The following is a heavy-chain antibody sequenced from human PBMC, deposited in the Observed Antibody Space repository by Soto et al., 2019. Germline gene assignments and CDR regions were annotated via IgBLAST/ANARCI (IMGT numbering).Heavy chain of an antibody. CDR1: GFTFSNAW. J-gene: IGHJ6*02. Sequence: GASLRLSCAASGFTFSNAWMSWVRQAPGKGLELLGRIKSKTDGGTTNYAAPVKGRFTISRDDSKNTLYLQMNRLKTEDTAVYYCTTDLGSTVALYGIDVWSQGTTLTASS. D-gene: IGHD4-17*01. V-gene: IGHV3-15*01. CDR3: TTDLGSTVALYGIDV. CDR2: IKSKTDGGTT.